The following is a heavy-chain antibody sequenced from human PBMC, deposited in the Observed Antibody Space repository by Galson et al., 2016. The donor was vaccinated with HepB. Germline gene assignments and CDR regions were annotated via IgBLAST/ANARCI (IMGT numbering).Heavy chain of an antibody. D-gene: IGHD7-27*01. Sequence: SLRLSCAGSGFTFSNDWMHWVRQAPGKGLMWVSRIDSDGSRITYAQSVKGRITISRDNAKNTLYLQMNGLRVEDTAVYYCARQIGGLGYFDHWGQGTLVTVSS. CDR3: ARQIGGLGYFDH. CDR2: IDSDGSRI. CDR1: GFTFSNDW. V-gene: IGHV3-74*01. J-gene: IGHJ4*02.